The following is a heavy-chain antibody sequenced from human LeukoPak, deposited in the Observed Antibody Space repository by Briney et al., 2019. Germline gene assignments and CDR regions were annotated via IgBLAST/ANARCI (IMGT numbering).Heavy chain of an antibody. CDR2: IDYSGST. V-gene: IGHV4-30-4*08. CDR1: GGSISSGDYY. D-gene: IGHD6-19*01. Sequence: SQTLSLTCTVSGGSISSGDYYWSWIRQPPGKGLEWIGYIDYSGSTYYNPSLKSRDTISVDTAKNQFSLKLSSVTAADTAVYYCARDKGNSGGSGFAPWGQGTLVTVSS. J-gene: IGHJ5*02. CDR3: ARDKGNSGGSGFAP.